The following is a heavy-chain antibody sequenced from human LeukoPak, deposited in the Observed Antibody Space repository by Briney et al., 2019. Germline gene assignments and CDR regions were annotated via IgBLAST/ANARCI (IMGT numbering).Heavy chain of an antibody. V-gene: IGHV4-34*01. CDR3: ARGVSTPSDTGNYGAGYYYLDN. Sequence: SETLSLTCAVYGGSLSNYQWTWIRQSPEKGLEWIGKINHVGSSNYNPSLKTRVTVSLEAPKNQVSLELRSVTAADTAVYYCARGVSTPSDTGNYGAGYYYLDNWGQGILVTVSS. J-gene: IGHJ4*02. CDR2: INHVGSS. D-gene: IGHD4-11*01. CDR1: GGSLSNYQ.